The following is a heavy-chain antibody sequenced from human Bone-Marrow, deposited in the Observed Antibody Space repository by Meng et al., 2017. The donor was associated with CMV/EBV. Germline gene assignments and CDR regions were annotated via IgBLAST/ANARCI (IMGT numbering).Heavy chain of an antibody. J-gene: IGHJ6*01. V-gene: IGHV3-21*04. CDR1: GFTFNSYS. Sequence: GGSLRLSCAASGFTFNSYSMNWVRQAPGKGLEWVSSISSSSTYISYADSVQGRFTIARDNAKNPLSLQMDSLRAEDTALYYCARFVRGGAVAGAGRYYYGKDVWEQGTPVTFSS. CDR2: ISSSSTYI. CDR3: ARFVRGGAVAGAGRYYYGKDV. D-gene: IGHD6-19*01.